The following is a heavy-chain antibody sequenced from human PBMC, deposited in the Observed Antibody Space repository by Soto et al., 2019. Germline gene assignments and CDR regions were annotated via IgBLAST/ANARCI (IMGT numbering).Heavy chain of an antibody. CDR2: INVHNGDR. CDR1: AYNLAGDG. CDR3: ARRGNPLMDA. J-gene: IGHJ6*02. Sequence: QVEVVQSGVEVKKPGASVKVSCKPSAYNLAGDGFTWVRQAPGQGLEWLGWINVHNGDRHYAQKFQDRISLTTDTSTRTVYLELWNLRSDDTAVYYCARRGNPLMDAWGQGTTVIVSS. V-gene: IGHV1-18*01.